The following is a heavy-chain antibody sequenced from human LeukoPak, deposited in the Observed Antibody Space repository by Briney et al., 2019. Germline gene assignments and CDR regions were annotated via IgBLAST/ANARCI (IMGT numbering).Heavy chain of an antibody. J-gene: IGHJ4*02. CDR2: IYYNGDT. D-gene: IGHD5-24*01. Sequence: SETLSLTCIGSGGSIGGCYWSWIRQAPGEGLDWIGSIYYNGDTSYNPSLKSRLTISMDTSKNRFSLNLTSVTAADTAVYYCARPNDYNFFYFNYWGQGTLVTVSS. CDR3: ARPNDYNFFYFNY. V-gene: IGHV4-59*01. CDR1: GGSIGGCY.